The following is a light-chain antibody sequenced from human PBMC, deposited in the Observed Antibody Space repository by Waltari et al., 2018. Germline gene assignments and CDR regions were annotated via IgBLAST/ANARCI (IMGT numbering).Light chain of an antibody. J-gene: IGKJ2*01. CDR2: DAS. V-gene: IGKV3-20*01. CDR1: QTISNY. Sequence: EIVLTQSPGTLSLSPGERATLPCRASQTISNYLAWYQQKPGQAPRLLIYDASSRAIGIPDRFSGSGSGTDFTLTISRLEPEDFAMYYCQQYGSSPTFGQGTKLEIK. CDR3: QQYGSSPT.